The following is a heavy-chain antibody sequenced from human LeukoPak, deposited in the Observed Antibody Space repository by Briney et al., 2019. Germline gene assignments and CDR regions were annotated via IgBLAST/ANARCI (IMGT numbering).Heavy chain of an antibody. Sequence: SETLSLTCTVSGGSISSGDYYWSCIRQPPGKGLEWIGYIYYSGSTYYNPSLKSRVTTSVDTSKNQFSLKLSSVTAADTAVYYCARASLDYYHSSGFDYWGQGTLVTVSS. CDR3: ARASLDYYHSSGFDY. D-gene: IGHD3-22*01. CDR1: GGSISSGDYY. J-gene: IGHJ4*02. V-gene: IGHV4-30-4*01. CDR2: IYYSGST.